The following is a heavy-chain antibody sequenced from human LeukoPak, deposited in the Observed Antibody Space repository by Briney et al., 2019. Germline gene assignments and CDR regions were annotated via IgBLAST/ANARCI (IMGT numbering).Heavy chain of an antibody. CDR1: GFTFSSYG. V-gene: IGHV3-30*18. CDR2: ISYDGSNK. J-gene: IGHJ4*02. CDR3: AKRIPGYSYIDY. Sequence: PGGSLRLSCAASGFTFSSYGMHWVRQAPGKGLEWVAVISYDGSNKYYADSVKGRFTISRDNSKNTLYLQMNSLRAEDTAVYYCAKRIPGYSYIDYWGQGTLVTVSS. D-gene: IGHD5-18*01.